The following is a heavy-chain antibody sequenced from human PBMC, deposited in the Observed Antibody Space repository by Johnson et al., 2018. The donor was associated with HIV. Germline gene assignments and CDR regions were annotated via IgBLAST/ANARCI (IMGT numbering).Heavy chain of an antibody. D-gene: IGHD2-2*01. J-gene: IGHJ3*02. CDR3: ARRCSSTSCRGTLFAFDI. CDR2: ISWNSGSI. V-gene: IGHV3-48*04. CDR1: GITVNTNY. Sequence: VQLVESGGGLVQSGESLRLSCAASGITVNTNYMSWVRRAPGKGLEWVSGISWNSGSIGYADSVKGRFTISRDNAKNSLYLQMNSLRAEDTAVYYCARRCSSTSCRGTLFAFDIWGRGTMVTVSS.